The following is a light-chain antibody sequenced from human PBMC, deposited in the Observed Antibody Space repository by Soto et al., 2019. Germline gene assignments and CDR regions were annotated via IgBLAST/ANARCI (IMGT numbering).Light chain of an antibody. J-gene: IGKJ4*01. CDR2: AAS. CDR3: QQYYSYPLT. CDR1: QGISSY. V-gene: IGKV1-8*01. Sequence: AIRMTQSPSSLSASTGDRVTITCRASQGISSYLAWYQQKPGKAPKLLIYAASTLQSGVPSRFSGSGSGTDFPLTISCLQSEDFATYYCQQYYSYPLTVGGGTKVDIK.